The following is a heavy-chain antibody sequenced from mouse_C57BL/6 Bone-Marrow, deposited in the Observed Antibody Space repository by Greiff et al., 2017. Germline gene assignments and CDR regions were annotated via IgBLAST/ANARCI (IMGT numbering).Heavy chain of an antibody. V-gene: IGHV1-81*01. Sequence: VQLQQSGAELARPGASVKLSCKASGYTFTSYGISWVKQRTGQGLEWIGEIYPRSGNTDYNEKFKGKATLTADKSSSTAYMELRSLPSEDSAVYVCAKYSNYVHYARDYWGQGTSVTVSS. D-gene: IGHD2-5*01. CDR1: GYTFTSYG. CDR2: IYPRSGNT. J-gene: IGHJ4*01. CDR3: AKYSNYVHYARDY.